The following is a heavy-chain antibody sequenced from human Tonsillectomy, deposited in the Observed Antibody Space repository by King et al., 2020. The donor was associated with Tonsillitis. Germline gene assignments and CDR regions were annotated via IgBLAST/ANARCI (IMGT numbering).Heavy chain of an antibody. D-gene: IGHD4-17*01. CDR2: ISSSSSTI. J-gene: IGHJ2*01. CDR3: ARTNWKGDYVPGSWYFDL. V-gene: IGHV3-48*02. Sequence: EVQLVESGGGLVQPGGSLRLSCAASGFTFSSYSMNWVRQAPGKGLGWVSYISSSSSTIYYADSVKGRFTISRDNAKNSLYLQMNSLRDEDTAVYYCARTNWKGDYVPGSWYFDLWGRGTLVTVSS. CDR1: GFTFSSYS.